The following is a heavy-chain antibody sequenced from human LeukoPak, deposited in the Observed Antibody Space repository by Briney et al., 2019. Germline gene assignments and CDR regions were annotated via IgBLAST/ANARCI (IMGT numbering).Heavy chain of an antibody. CDR3: ARDAGYSGSYRVGYYFDY. D-gene: IGHD1-26*01. CDR2: IYTSGST. V-gene: IGHV4-4*09. Sequence: SETLSLTCTVSGGSISGYYWSWIRQPPGKGLEWIGYIYTSGSTNYNPSLKSRVTISVDTSKNQFSLKLSSVTAADTAVYYCARDAGYSGSYRVGYYFDYWGQGTLVTVSS. J-gene: IGHJ4*02. CDR1: GGSISGYY.